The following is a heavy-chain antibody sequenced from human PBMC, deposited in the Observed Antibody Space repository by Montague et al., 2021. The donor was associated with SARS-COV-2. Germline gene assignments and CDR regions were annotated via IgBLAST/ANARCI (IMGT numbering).Heavy chain of an antibody. CDR3: ARHALGDFDWLNEGYFDY. J-gene: IGHJ4*02. D-gene: IGHD3-9*01. Sequence: SETLSLTCTVSGGSISSYYWSWIRQPPGKGLEWIGYIYYSGSTNYNHSLKSRVTRSIDTSKNQYFLKMSSVTAADTAVYYCARHALGDFDWLNEGYFDYWGQGTLVTVSS. CDR1: GGSISSYY. V-gene: IGHV4-59*08. CDR2: IYYSGST.